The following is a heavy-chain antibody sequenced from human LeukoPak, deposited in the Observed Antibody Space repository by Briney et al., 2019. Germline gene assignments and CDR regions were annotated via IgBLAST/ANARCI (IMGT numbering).Heavy chain of an antibody. CDR3: TSQVDEGY. CDR1: GFTFSNAW. D-gene: IGHD5-12*01. V-gene: IGHV3-73*01. Sequence: GGSLRLSCAASGFTFSNAWMSWVRQAPGKGLEWVGRIRSKARSYATTYAESVKGRFTISRDDSKNTAYLRMNSLKTEDTAVYYCTSQVDEGYWGQGTLVTVSS. J-gene: IGHJ4*02. CDR2: IRSKARSYAT.